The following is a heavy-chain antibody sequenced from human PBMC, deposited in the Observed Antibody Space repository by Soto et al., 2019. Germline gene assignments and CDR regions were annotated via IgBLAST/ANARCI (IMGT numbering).Heavy chain of an antibody. CDR1: GVPFISYA. Sequence: QVHLVQSGAEVKKPGSSVTVACKVSGVPFISYAIRWVRQAPGQGLEWMGGIIPVFRAPDYAQKFLGRVTITADESARTAYMERNGLLSEDTAVYYSAIDKGLPQVGGNYYYITDVWGHGTAVTAS. D-gene: IGHD2-2*01. CDR3: AIDKGLPQVGGNYYYITDV. J-gene: IGHJ6*02. CDR2: IIPVFRAP. V-gene: IGHV1-69*12.